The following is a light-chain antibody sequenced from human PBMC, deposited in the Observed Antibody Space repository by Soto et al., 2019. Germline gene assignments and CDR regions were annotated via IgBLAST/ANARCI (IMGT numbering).Light chain of an antibody. V-gene: IGKV3-20*01. Sequence: EIVLTQSPGTLSLSPGERATLSCRASQRVRSNYLAWYQHRLGQAPRLLIYAAFSRAPGIPDRFSGSGSGTDFTLTISGLEPEDFAMYYCQHYDSPPLYIFGPGTKLEI. J-gene: IGKJ2*01. CDR1: QRVRSNY. CDR2: AAF. CDR3: QHYDSPPLYI.